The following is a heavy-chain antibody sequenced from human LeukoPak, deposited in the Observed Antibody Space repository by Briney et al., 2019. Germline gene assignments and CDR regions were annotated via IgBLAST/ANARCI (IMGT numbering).Heavy chain of an antibody. Sequence: QSGGSLRLSCAASGFTFSSYAMHWVRQAPGKGLEWVAVISYDGSNKYYADSVKGRFTISRDNSKNTLYLQMNSLRAEDTAMYYCVTEGYCTSDSCYVHWGQGTLVTVSS. CDR2: ISYDGSNK. D-gene: IGHD2-2*01. CDR3: VTEGYCTSDSCYVH. V-gene: IGHV3-30-3*01. J-gene: IGHJ4*02. CDR1: GFTFSSYA.